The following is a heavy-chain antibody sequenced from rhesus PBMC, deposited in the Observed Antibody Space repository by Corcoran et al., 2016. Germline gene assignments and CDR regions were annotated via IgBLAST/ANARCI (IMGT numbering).Heavy chain of an antibody. Sequence: EVQLVESGGGLVQPGGSLRLSCAASGFTFSSYDMNWVRQALGKGLEWVSSISNTGKTIDYADSVKGRFPISRDNAKNSLSLQMNSLKTEDTAVYYCTSEYSNYPYGLDSWGQGVVVTVSS. CDR1: GFTFSSYD. CDR3: TSEYSNYPYGLDS. J-gene: IGHJ6*01. CDR2: ISNTGKTI. V-gene: IGHV3S4*01. D-gene: IGHD4-23*01.